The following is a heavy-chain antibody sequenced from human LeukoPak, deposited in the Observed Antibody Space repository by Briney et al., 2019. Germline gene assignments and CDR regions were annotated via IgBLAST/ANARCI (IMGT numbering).Heavy chain of an antibody. Sequence: SETLSLTCTVSGGSISSYYWSWIRQPPGKGLECIGHVYYSGSTDYNPSLKSRLTISVDSSMNQFSLKLTSVTAADTAVYFCARTDYGDRAGEFYYYGMDVWGQGTTVIVSS. CDR1: GGSISSYY. CDR2: VYYSGST. D-gene: IGHD4-17*01. V-gene: IGHV4-59*01. J-gene: IGHJ6*02. CDR3: ARTDYGDRAGEFYYYGMDV.